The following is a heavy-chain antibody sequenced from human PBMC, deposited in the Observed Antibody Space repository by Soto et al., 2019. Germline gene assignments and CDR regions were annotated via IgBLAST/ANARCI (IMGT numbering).Heavy chain of an antibody. CDR3: ARGDPIQLWLRYYYGMDV. CDR1: GFTFSDYY. D-gene: IGHD5-18*01. V-gene: IGHV3-11*01. Sequence: PGGSLRLSCAASGFTFSDYYMSWIRQAPGKGLEWVSYISSSGSTIYYADSVKGRFTISRDNAKNSLYLQMNSLRAEDTAVYYCARGDPIQLWLRYYYGMDVWGQGTTVTVSS. CDR2: ISSSGSTI. J-gene: IGHJ6*02.